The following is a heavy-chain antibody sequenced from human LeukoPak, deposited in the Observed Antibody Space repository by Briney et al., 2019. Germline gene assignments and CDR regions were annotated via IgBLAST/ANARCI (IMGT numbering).Heavy chain of an antibody. CDR3: ARVEQDSSSWYVY. CDR1: GYSFTSYW. V-gene: IGHV5-51*01. Sequence: GESLKISCKGSGYSFTSYWIGWVRQMPGKGLEWMGIIYPGYYDTSYSPSFQGQVTISANKSISTAYLQWSSPKASETAMYYCARVEQDSSSWYVYWGEGTLVTVSS. D-gene: IGHD6-13*01. CDR2: IYPGYYDT. J-gene: IGHJ4*02.